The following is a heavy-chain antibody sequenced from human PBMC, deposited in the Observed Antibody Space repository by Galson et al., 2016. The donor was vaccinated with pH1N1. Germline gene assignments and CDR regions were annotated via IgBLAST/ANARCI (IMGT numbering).Heavy chain of an antibody. J-gene: IGHJ6*02. CDR1: GGTLSRHT. D-gene: IGHD3-10*01. V-gene: IGHV1-69*02. CDR2: ILPIVGIT. CDR3: ATETGSSGMDV. Sequence: QSGAEVKRPGSSVKVSCKASGGTLSRHTISWVRQAPGQGLEWMGRILPIVGITNYAQKLQGRVTIIADRFTSTVSMELSGLTSDDTAVYYCATETGSSGMDVWDQGTTVTVSS.